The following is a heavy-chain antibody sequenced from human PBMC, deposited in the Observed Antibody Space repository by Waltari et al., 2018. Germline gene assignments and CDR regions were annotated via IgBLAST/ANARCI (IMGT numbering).Heavy chain of an antibody. J-gene: IGHJ4*02. CDR3: ARDTWGSNHYFEF. CDR2: SVPRFGTA. V-gene: IGHV1-69*08. D-gene: IGHD3-16*01. CDR1: GDTFSRYA. Sequence: QVQLVQSGAEVKKPGSSVKVSCKASGDTFSRYAISWVRQAPGQGLEWMGTSVPRFGTANYARKFKGRVTLTADKSTSTAYMELNSLTFEDTAIYFCARDTWGSNHYFEFWGQGTLVTVSS.